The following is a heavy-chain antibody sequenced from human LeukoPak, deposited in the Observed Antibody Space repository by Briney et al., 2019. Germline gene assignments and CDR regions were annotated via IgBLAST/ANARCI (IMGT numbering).Heavy chain of an antibody. D-gene: IGHD3-22*01. CDR2: ISSSSSYT. J-gene: IGHJ3*02. CDR3: ARDLRLITMIVDDAFDI. CDR1: GFTFSDYY. V-gene: IGHV3-11*06. Sequence: PGGSLRLSCAASGFTFSDYYMSWIRQAPEKGLEWVSYISSSSSYTNYADSVKGRFTISRDNAKNSLYLQMNSLRAEDTAVYYCARDLRLITMIVDDAFDIWGQGTMVTVSS.